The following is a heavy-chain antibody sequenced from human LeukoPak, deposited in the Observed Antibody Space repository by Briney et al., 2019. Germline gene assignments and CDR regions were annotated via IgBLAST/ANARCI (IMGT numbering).Heavy chain of an antibody. CDR1: GYTFTSYA. J-gene: IGHJ6*02. D-gene: IGHD3-10*01. CDR2: INTNTGNP. V-gene: IGHV7-4-1*02. CDR3: ARDRKLWFGEFAYYYYGMEV. Sequence: ASVKVSCKAYGYTFTSYAMNWVRQAPGQGLEWMGWINTNTGNPTYAQGFTGRFVFSLDTSVSTAYLQISSLKAEDTAVYYCARDRKLWFGEFAYYYYGMEVWGQGTTVTVSS.